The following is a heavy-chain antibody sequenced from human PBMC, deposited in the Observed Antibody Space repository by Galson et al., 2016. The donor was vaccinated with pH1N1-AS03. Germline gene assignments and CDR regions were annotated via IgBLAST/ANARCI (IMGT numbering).Heavy chain of an antibody. J-gene: IGHJ6*02. CDR1: GFTFSDFD. Sequence: SLRLSCAASGFTFSDFDMHWVRQVSRKGLGWVSGIGSAGDTYYAASVKGRFTISRENAKNSLYLQMSSVTAGDTAVYYCARDPHGLDVWGQGTAVTVSS. V-gene: IGHV3-13*01. CDR3: ARDPHGLDV. CDR2: IGSAGDT.